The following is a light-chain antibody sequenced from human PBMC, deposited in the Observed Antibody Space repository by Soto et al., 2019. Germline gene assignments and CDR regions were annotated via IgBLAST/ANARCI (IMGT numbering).Light chain of an antibody. CDR1: QSISSY. V-gene: IGKV1-39*01. CDR3: QQSYSTPPRT. CDR2: AAS. J-gene: IGKJ1*01. Sequence: HITPAPTSLFHFVVARDPITYRASQSISSYLNWYQQKPGKAPKLLIYAASSLQSGVPSRFSGSGSGTDFTLTISSLQPEDFATYYCQQSYSTPPRTFGQGTKVDI.